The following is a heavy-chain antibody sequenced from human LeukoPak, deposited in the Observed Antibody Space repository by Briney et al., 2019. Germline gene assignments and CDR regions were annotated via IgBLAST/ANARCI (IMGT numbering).Heavy chain of an antibody. CDR1: GGSFSGYY. CDR3: ARPGYCSGGSCSDY. J-gene: IGHJ4*02. V-gene: IGHV4-34*01. CDR2: INHSGST. D-gene: IGHD2-15*01. Sequence: SETLSLTCAVYGGSFSGYYWSWIRQPPGKGLEWIGEINHSGSTNYNPSLKSRVTISVDTSKNQFSLKLSSVTAADTAVYHCARPGYCSGGSCSDYWGQGTLVTVSS.